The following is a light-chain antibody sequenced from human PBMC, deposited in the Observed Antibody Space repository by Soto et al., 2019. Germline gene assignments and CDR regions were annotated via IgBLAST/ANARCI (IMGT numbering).Light chain of an antibody. CDR3: QQRSNWPPFT. CDR2: DAS. CDR1: QSVSSY. Sequence: EVVLTQSPATLSLSPGERATLSCRASQSVSSYFAWYQQKPGQAPSLLIYDASNRATGITARFSGSGSGTDFTLTISGLEPEDFSVYYCQQRSNWPPFTFGQGTRLEIK. V-gene: IGKV3-11*01. J-gene: IGKJ5*01.